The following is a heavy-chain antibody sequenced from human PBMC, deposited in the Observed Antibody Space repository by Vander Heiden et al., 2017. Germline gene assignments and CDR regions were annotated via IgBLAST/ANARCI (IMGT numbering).Heavy chain of an antibody. Sequence: QVQLVESGGGVVQPGRSLRISCVASGFSISAYGMNWVRQAPGKGLEWVAVISHDEKYIIYEDSVKGRFTISRDNSKNTLFLQMNSLRVDDTAVYYCAKDRNSFGYGDYPSVFDYWGQGTLVTVSS. CDR1: GFSISAYG. CDR2: ISHDEKYI. D-gene: IGHD4-17*01. CDR3: AKDRNSFGYGDYPSVFDY. J-gene: IGHJ4*02. V-gene: IGHV3-30*18.